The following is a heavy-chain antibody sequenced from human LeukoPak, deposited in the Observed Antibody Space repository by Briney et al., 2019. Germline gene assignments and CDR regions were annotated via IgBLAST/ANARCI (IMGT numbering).Heavy chain of an antibody. CDR1: GFTFSSYS. J-gene: IGHJ4*02. CDR3: ARTNPGLRESY. D-gene: IGHD4-17*01. Sequence: GGSLRLSCAASGFTFSSYSMNWVRLAPGKGLEWVSSISSSSSYIYYADSVKGRFTISRDNAKNSLYLQMNSLRAEDTAVYYCARTNPGLRESYWGQGTLVTVSS. V-gene: IGHV3-21*01. CDR2: ISSSSSYI.